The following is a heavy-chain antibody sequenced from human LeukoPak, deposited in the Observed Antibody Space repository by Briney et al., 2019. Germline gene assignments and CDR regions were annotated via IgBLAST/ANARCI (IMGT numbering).Heavy chain of an antibody. CDR3: ARAVQQQLVPEYFQH. D-gene: IGHD6-13*01. CDR1: GYTFTGYY. CDR2: INPNSGGT. Sequence: ASVKVSCKTSGYTFTGYYMHWVRQAPGQGLEWMGWINPNSGGTNYAQKFQGRVTMTRDTSISTAYMELSRLRSDDTAVYYCARAVQQQLVPEYFQHWGQGTLVTVSS. V-gene: IGHV1-2*02. J-gene: IGHJ1*01.